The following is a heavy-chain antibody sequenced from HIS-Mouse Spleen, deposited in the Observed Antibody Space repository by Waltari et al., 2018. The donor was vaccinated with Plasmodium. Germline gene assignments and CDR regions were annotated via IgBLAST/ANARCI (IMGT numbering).Heavy chain of an antibody. V-gene: IGHV4-34*01. Sequence: QVPLQLWGAGLLKPSDTLPLTCAVHGGSFSGYYWSWIRQPPGKGLEWIGEINHSGSTNYNPSLKSRVTISVDTSKNQFSLKLSSVTAADTAVYYCASSGSGSYYYWGQGTLVTVSS. D-gene: IGHD3-10*01. CDR3: ASSGSGSYYY. CDR1: GGSFSGYY. CDR2: INHSGST. J-gene: IGHJ4*02.